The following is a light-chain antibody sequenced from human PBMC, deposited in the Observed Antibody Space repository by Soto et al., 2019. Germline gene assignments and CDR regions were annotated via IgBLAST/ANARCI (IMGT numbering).Light chain of an antibody. Sequence: EIVLTQSPGTLSLSPGERATLSCRASQSVTSTYLAWYQQKPGQAPRLLIYGASKRQSGVPARFSGGGSGTDFTLTSSSLEPEDFAGYYCQPFSGSVTVGSGTRVDI. J-gene: IGKJ4*01. V-gene: IGKV3-20*01. CDR3: QPFSGSVT. CDR1: QSVTSTY. CDR2: GAS.